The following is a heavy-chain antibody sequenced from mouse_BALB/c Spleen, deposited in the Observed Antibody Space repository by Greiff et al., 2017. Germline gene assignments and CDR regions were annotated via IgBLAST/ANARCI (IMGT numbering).Heavy chain of an antibody. CDR2: IDPENGDT. CDR3: KGDYDEGGGY. V-gene: IGHV14-4*02. CDR1: GFNIKDYY. J-gene: IGHJ2*01. D-gene: IGHD2-4*01. Sequence: DVKLQESGAELVRSGASVKLSCTASGFNIKDYYMHWVKQRPEQGLEWIGWIDPENGDTEYAPKFQGKATMTADTSSNTAYLQLSSLTSEDTAVYYCKGDYDEGGGYWGQGTTLTVSS.